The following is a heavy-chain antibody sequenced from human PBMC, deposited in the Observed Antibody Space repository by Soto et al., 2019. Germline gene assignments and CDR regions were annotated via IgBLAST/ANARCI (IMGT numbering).Heavy chain of an antibody. CDR3: AKDLHWYGMDV. D-gene: IGHD1-20*01. CDR2: INKDGGTT. J-gene: IGHJ6*02. V-gene: IGHV3-23*01. Sequence: EVQLLESGGGLVQPGESLRLSCAASGFTFSDYFRNWVRQAPGKGLEWVSGINKDGGTTQNADFVRGRFTISRDNSRNTLYLQMNSVRAEDTALYYCAKDLHWYGMDVWGQGTTVTVS. CDR1: GFTFSDYF.